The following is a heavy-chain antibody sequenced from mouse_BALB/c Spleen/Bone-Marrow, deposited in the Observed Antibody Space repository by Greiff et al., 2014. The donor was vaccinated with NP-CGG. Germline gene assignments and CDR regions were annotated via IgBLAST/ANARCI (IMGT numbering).Heavy chain of an antibody. V-gene: IGHV1-4*01. CDR1: GYTFTSYT. J-gene: IGHJ3*01. CDR3: ALANWDIGGPFAY. D-gene: IGHD4-1*01. CDR2: INPSSGYT. Sequence: QVQLQQSGAELARPGASVKMSCKASGYTFTSYTMHWVKQRPGQGLEWIGYINPSSGYTNYNQKFKDKATLTADKSSSSAYMQLISLTSEDSAVYYCALANWDIGGPFAYWGQGTLVTVSA.